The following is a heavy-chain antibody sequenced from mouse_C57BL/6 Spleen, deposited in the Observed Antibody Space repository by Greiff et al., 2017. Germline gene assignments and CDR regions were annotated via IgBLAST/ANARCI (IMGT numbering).Heavy chain of an antibody. Sequence: QVQLQQSGAELVKPGASVKISCKASGYAFSSYWMNWVKQRPGKGLEWIGQIYPGDGDTNYNGKFKGKATLTADKSSSTAYMQLSSLTSVDSAVYFCAQSRIYYGNFRFAYWGQGTLVTVSA. D-gene: IGHD2-1*01. V-gene: IGHV1-80*01. CDR3: AQSRIYYGNFRFAY. J-gene: IGHJ3*01. CDR2: IYPGDGDT. CDR1: GYAFSSYW.